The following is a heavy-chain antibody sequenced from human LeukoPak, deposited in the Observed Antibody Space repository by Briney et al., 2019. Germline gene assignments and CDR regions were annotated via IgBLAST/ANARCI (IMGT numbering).Heavy chain of an antibody. CDR2: ISYDGSNK. Sequence: PGGSLRLSCAASGFTFSSYAMPWVRQAPGKGLEWVAVISYDGSNKHYADSVKGRFTISRDNSKNTLYLQMNSLRAEDTAVYYCARDRTPRYYYDSSDYWGQGTLVTVSS. D-gene: IGHD3-22*01. CDR3: ARDRTPRYYYDSSDY. CDR1: GFTFSSYA. J-gene: IGHJ4*02. V-gene: IGHV3-30-3*01.